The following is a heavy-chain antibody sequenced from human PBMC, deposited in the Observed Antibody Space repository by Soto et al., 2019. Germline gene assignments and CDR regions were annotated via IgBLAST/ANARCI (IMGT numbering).Heavy chain of an antibody. V-gene: IGHV1-3*01. CDR3: ARDGKGAAYTFGPYYFDS. CDR1: VNREPNYA. CDR2: INGGNGNT. Sequence: PVNLSCKSSVNREPNYASHWVRQDHRQRLEWMGWINGGNGNTYYSEHFQGRVTFTRDTSAGTVYMHMNSLRDEDTAVYYCARDGKGAAYTFGPYYFDSWGQGALVTVSS. D-gene: IGHD1-1*01. J-gene: IGHJ4*02.